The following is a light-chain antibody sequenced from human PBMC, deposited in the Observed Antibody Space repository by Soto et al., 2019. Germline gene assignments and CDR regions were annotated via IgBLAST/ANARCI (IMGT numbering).Light chain of an antibody. CDR3: QQYYSTPYT. CDR2: WAS. J-gene: IGKJ2*01. CDR1: QSVLYSSNNKNY. V-gene: IGKV4-1*01. Sequence: DIVMTQSPDSLAGSLGERATINCRSSQSVLYSSNNKNYLTWYQQKPGQPPKLLISWASIRESGVPDRFSGSGSGTDFTLTISSLQAEDVAVYYCQQYYSTPYTFGQGTKLEIK.